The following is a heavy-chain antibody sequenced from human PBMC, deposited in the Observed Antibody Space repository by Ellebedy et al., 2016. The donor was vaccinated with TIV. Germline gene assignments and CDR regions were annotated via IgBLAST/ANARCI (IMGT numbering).Heavy chain of an antibody. V-gene: IGHV4-59*01. CDR2: VFYSGDT. J-gene: IGHJ6*02. CDR3: VRFDYDVEGYYGLDV. CDR1: GGSISRFS. Sequence: SETLSLXCTVSGGSISRFSWTWIRQPPGKELEWIGYVFYSGDTIYNPSLNSRVTMSVDTSKNQFYLNLTSVTAADTAVYYCVRFDYDVEGYYGLDVWGQGTTVAVSS. D-gene: IGHD3-3*01.